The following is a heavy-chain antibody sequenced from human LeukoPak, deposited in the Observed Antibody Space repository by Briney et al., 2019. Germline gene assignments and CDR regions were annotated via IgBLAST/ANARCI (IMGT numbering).Heavy chain of an antibody. CDR3: AREGGVLPVDY. J-gene: IGHJ4*02. V-gene: IGHV4-31*03. D-gene: IGHD4/OR15-4a*01. CDR1: GGSISSGGYY. Sequence: KPSETLSLTCTVSGGSISSGGYYWSWIRQHPGKGLEWIGYIYYSGSTYYNPSLKSRVTISVDTSKNQFSLKLSSVTAADTAVYYCAREGGVLPVDYWGQGTLVTVSS. CDR2: IYYSGST.